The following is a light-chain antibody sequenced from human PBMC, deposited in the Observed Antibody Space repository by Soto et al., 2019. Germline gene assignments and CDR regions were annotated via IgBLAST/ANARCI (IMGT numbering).Light chain of an antibody. V-gene: IGKV3-20*01. J-gene: IGKJ2*01. CDR2: GAS. CDR1: QSVSSSF. Sequence: EIVLTQSQSTLSLSPGERASLSCRANQSVSSSFFAWYQQRPGQAPRLLIFGASIRATDIPDRFSGSGSGTDFSLTISRLEPEDFAVYYCQHYGSSPRGTFGQGTKLQI. CDR3: QHYGSSPRGT.